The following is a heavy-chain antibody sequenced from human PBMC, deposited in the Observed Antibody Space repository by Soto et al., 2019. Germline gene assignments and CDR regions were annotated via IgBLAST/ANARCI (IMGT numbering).Heavy chain of an antibody. D-gene: IGHD6-13*01. CDR3: ASFHGVASAGFDS. CDR1: GASITDYH. V-gene: IGHV4-59*01. J-gene: IGHJ4*02. Sequence: QVQLQESGPGLVKPSETLSLSCTVSGASITDYHWTWIRQPPGQGLEWIGYVYYSGRTNYNPSLKSRVTMSVDMSKDQFSLILTSLTAADTAVYYCASFHGVASAGFDSWGQGTLVTVSS. CDR2: VYYSGRT.